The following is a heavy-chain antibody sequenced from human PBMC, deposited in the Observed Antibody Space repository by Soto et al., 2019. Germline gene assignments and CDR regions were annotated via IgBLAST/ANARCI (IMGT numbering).Heavy chain of an antibody. D-gene: IGHD1-20*01. CDR2: ISWNSGSI. J-gene: IGHJ6*03. Sequence: EVQLVESGGGLVQPGRSLRLSCAASGFTFDDYAMHWVRQAPGKGLEWVSGISWNSGSIGYADSVKGRFTISRDNAKNSLYLQMNSLRAEDTALYDCAKDWYPYTYYYYMDVWGKGTTVTVSS. CDR1: GFTFDDYA. V-gene: IGHV3-9*01. CDR3: AKDWYPYTYYYYMDV.